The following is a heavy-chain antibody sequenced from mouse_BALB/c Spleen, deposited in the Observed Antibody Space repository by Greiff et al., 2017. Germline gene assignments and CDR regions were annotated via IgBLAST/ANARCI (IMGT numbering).Heavy chain of an antibody. D-gene: IGHD1-1*01. CDR3: ASPNYGSSYGYVDV. CDR1: GYTFTSYV. J-gene: IGHJ1*01. CDR2: INPYNDGT. V-gene: IGHV1-14*01. Sequence: EVQLQQSGPELVKPGASVKMSCKASGYTFTSYVMHWVKQKPGQGLEWIGYINPYNDGTKYNEKFKGKATLTSDKSSSTAYMELSSLTSEDSAVYYCASPNYGSSYGYVDVWGAGTTVTVSS.